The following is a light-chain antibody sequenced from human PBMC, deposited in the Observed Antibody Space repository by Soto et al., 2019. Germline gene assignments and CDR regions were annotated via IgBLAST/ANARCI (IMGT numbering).Light chain of an antibody. Sequence: QSVLTQPRSVSGSLGQSVTISCTGTSSDVGAYDFVSWYQQNPGKAPRLIIFDVIKRPSGVPDRFSGSKSGNTASLTISGLQSEDEVDYHCSSYAGSHTYEVFGGGTKGTVL. CDR3: SSYAGSHTYEV. CDR1: SSDVGAYDF. CDR2: DVI. J-gene: IGLJ3*02. V-gene: IGLV2-11*01.